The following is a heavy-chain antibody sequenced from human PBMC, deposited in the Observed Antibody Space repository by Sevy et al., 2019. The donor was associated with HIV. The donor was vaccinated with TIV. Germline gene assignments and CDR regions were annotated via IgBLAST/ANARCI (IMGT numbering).Heavy chain of an antibody. J-gene: IGHJ4*02. CDR2: ISTNTGNP. CDR3: AGGAAANF. D-gene: IGHD3-16*01. CDR1: GTTFTTYTYA. V-gene: IGHV7-4-1*02. Sequence: ASVKVSCKTSGTTFTTYTYAINWVRQAPGQGLEWMGWISTNTGNPTYAQGFTGRFVFSLDTPVTTAYLQISSLKADDTAVYYCAGGAAANFWGQGTLVTVSS.